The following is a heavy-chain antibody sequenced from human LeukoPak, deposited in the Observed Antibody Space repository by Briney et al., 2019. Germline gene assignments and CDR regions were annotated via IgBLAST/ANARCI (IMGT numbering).Heavy chain of an antibody. V-gene: IGHV3-21*01. CDR3: ARDREGYYDSSGYYERFDY. J-gene: IGHJ4*02. CDR2: ISSSSSYI. CDR1: EFTFSSYE. Sequence: GGSLRLSCAASEFTFSSYEMNWVRQAPGKGLEWVSSISSSSSYIYYADSVKGRFTISRDNAKNSLYLQMNSLRAEDTAVYYCARDREGYYDSSGYYERFDYWGQGTLVTVSS. D-gene: IGHD3-22*01.